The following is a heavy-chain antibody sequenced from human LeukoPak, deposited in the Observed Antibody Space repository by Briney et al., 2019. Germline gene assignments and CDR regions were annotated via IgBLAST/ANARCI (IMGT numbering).Heavy chain of an antibody. J-gene: IGHJ6*03. CDR1: GGSISGYY. CDR2: IYYSGST. D-gene: IGHD3-3*01. V-gene: IGHV4-59*01. CDR3: ARGPHFDFWSGYPSRYYYYMDV. Sequence: SETLSLTCTVPGGSISGYYCRWIRQPPGKGLEWIGYIYYSGSTNYNPSLKSRVTISVDTSKNQFSLKLSSVTAADTAVYYCARGPHFDFWSGYPSRYYYYMDVWGKGTTVTVSS.